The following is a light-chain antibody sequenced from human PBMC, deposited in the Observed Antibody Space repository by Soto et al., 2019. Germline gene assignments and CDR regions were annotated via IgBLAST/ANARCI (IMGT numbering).Light chain of an antibody. CDR1: SGSVSTSYY. CDR2: STN. J-gene: IGLJ3*02. V-gene: IGLV8-61*01. CDR3: ALYMGSGIWV. Sequence: QAVVTQEPSFSVSPGXTXXLTCGLSSGSVSTSYYPSWYQQTPGQAPRTLIYSTNTRSSGVPDRFSGSILGNKAALTITGAQADDEADYYCALYMGSGIWVFGGGTKLTVL.